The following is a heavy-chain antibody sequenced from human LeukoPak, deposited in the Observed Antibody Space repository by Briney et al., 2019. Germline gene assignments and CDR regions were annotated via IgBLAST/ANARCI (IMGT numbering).Heavy chain of an antibody. D-gene: IGHD4-17*01. CDR1: GFTFSSYE. V-gene: IGHV3-48*03. J-gene: IGHJ6*02. Sequence: GGSLRLSCAASGFTFSSYEMNWVRQAPGKGLEWVSYISSSGSTIYYADSVKGRFTISRDNAKNSLYLQMNSLRAEDTAVYYCARDRTVTKYYYHYGMDVWGQGTTVTVSS. CDR2: ISSSGSTI. CDR3: ARDRTVTKYYYHYGMDV.